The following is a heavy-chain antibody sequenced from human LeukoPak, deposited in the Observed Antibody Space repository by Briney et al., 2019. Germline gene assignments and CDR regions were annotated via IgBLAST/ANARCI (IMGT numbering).Heavy chain of an antibody. Sequence: SETLSLTCTVSGGSISSSSYYWGWIRQPPGKGLEWIGSIYYSGSTYYNPSLKSRVTISVDTSKNQFSLKLSSVTAADTAMYYCAILTYYDFWSGQVYYFDYWGQGTLVTVSS. V-gene: IGHV4-39*01. D-gene: IGHD3-3*01. J-gene: IGHJ4*02. CDR1: GGSISSSSYY. CDR2: IYYSGST. CDR3: AILTYYDFWSGQVYYFDY.